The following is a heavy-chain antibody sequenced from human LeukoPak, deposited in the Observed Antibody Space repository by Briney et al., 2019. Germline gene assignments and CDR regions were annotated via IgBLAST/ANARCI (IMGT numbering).Heavy chain of an antibody. CDR2: ISYDGSNK. J-gene: IGHJ4*02. D-gene: IGHD2-21*02. V-gene: IGHV3-30-3*01. CDR3: ARPPTNIVVVTAMNY. CDR1: GFTFSSYA. Sequence: GGSLRLSCAASGFTFSSYAMHWVRQAPGKGLEWVAVISYDGSNKYYADSVKGRFTISRDNSKNTLYLQMNSLRAEDTAVYYCARPPTNIVVVTAMNYWGQGTLVTVSS.